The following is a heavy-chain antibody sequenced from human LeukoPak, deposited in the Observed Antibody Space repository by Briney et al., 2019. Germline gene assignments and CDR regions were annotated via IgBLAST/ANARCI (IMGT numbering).Heavy chain of an antibody. CDR2: TSYDGSNK. CDR1: GFTFSSYG. V-gene: IGHV3-30*18. Sequence: GGSLRLPCAASGFTFSSYGMHWVRQAPGKGLEWVAVTSYDGSNKYYADSVKGRFTISRDNSKNTLYLQMNSLRAEDTAVYYCAKVLAMVRGVIRQDYYGMDVWGQGTTVTVSS. J-gene: IGHJ6*02. D-gene: IGHD3-10*01. CDR3: AKVLAMVRGVIRQDYYGMDV.